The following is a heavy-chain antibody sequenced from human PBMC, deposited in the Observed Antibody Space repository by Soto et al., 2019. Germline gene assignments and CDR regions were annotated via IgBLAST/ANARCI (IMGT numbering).Heavy chain of an antibody. Sequence: GGSLRLSCAASGFTFSSYGMHWVRQAPGKGLEWVAVISYDGSNKYYADSVKGRFTISRDNSKNTLYLQMNSLRAEDTAVYYCAKDPRAKQWLPQGWFDPWGQGTLVTVSS. CDR1: GFTFSSYG. CDR3: AKDPRAKQWLPQGWFDP. D-gene: IGHD6-19*01. V-gene: IGHV3-30*18. CDR2: ISYDGSNK. J-gene: IGHJ5*02.